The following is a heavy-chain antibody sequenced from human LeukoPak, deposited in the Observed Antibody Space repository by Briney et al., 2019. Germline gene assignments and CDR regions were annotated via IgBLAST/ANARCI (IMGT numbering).Heavy chain of an antibody. V-gene: IGHV1-2*02. CDR2: INPNSGGT. J-gene: IGHJ6*03. D-gene: IGHD3-9*01. CDR3: ARDQHYDILTGRGGYYYYMDV. Sequence: ASVKVSCKASGYTFTGYYMHWVRQAPGQGLEWMGWINPNSGGTSYAQKFQGRVTMTRDTSISTAYMELSRLRSDDTAVYYCARDQHYDILTGRGGYYYYMDVWGKGTTVTVSS. CDR1: GYTFTGYY.